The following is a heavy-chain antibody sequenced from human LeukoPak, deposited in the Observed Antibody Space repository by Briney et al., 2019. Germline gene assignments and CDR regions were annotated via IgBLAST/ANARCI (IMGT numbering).Heavy chain of an antibody. CDR1: GDSIRSFY. Sequence: SETLSLTCTVSGDSIRSFYWSWIRQSAGKGLEWIGRIYTSGSTDYNPSLKSRVSMSVDTSKNQFSLKPTSVTAADTAVYYCARDQSHYGSGSYYSAYYYYAMDVWGQGTTVTVSS. CDR2: IYTSGST. D-gene: IGHD3-10*01. J-gene: IGHJ6*02. V-gene: IGHV4-4*07. CDR3: ARDQSHYGSGSYYSAYYYYAMDV.